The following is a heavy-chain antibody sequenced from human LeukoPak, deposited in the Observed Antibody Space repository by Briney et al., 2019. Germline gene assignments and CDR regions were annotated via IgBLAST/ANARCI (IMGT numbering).Heavy chain of an antibody. CDR3: ARRALQSYYMDV. D-gene: IGHD4-11*01. J-gene: IGHJ6*03. Sequence: GESLKISCKASGYSFTNYWIGWVRQMPGKGLEWMGIIYPGESDTRYSPSFQGQVTISADKSISTAYLQWRGLKASDTAMYYCARRALQSYYMDVWGKGTTVTVSS. V-gene: IGHV5-51*01. CDR2: IYPGESDT. CDR1: GYSFTNYW.